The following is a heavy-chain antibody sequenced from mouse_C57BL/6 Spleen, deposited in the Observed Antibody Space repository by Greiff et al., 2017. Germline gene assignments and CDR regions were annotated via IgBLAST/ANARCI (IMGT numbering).Heavy chain of an antibody. CDR3: ARADGYYNFHFDY. D-gene: IGHD2-3*01. Sequence: EVHLVESEGGLVQPGSSMKLSCTASGFTFSDYYMAWVRQVPEKGLEWVANINYDGSSTYYLDSLKSRFIISRDNAKNILYLQMSSLKSEDTATYYCARADGYYNFHFDYRGQGTTLTVSS. CDR2: INYDGSST. V-gene: IGHV5-16*01. CDR1: GFTFSDYY. J-gene: IGHJ2*01.